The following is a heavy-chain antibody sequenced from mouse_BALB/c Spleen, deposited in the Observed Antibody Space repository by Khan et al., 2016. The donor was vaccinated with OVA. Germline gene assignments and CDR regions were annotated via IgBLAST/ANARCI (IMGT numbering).Heavy chain of an antibody. V-gene: IGHV1-4*01. CDR2: INPRSGYT. D-gene: IGHD2-14*01. Sequence: QVQLKESGAELARPGASVKMSCKASGYTFTSHTMHWVKQRHGQGLEWIGYINPRSGYTQYNQKFNDKAALTADISSSTAYMQLSSLTSEDSAVYYCARRTTEYALDYWGQGTSVTVSS. J-gene: IGHJ4*01. CDR1: GYTFTSHT. CDR3: ARRTTEYALDY.